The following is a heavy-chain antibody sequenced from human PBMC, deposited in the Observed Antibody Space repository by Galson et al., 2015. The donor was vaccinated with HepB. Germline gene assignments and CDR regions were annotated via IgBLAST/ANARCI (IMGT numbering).Heavy chain of an antibody. CDR1: GFTFSSYW. CDR3: ARDIWGRFLEWLLYPTYYMDV. J-gene: IGHJ6*03. V-gene: IGHV3-7*03. CDR2: IKQDGSEK. D-gene: IGHD3-3*01. Sequence: SLRLSCAASGFTFSSYWMSWVRQAPGKGLEWVANIKQDGSEKYYVDSVKGRFTISRDNAKNSLYLQMNSLRAEDTAVYYCARDIWGRFLEWLLYPTYYMDVWGKGTTVTVSS.